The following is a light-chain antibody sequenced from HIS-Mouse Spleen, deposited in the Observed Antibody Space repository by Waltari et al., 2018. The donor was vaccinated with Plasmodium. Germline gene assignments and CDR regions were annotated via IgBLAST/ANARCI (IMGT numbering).Light chain of an antibody. Sequence: SYVLTPPPSVSVAPGPTARLTCGGNNIGSKSGHWYQPKPGQAPVLVVYDDSDRPSGIPERFAGSNSGNTATLTISRVEAGDEADYYCQVWDSSSDHVVFGGGTKLTVL. J-gene: IGLJ2*01. CDR2: DDS. V-gene: IGLV3-21*02. CDR1: NIGSKS. CDR3: QVWDSSSDHVV.